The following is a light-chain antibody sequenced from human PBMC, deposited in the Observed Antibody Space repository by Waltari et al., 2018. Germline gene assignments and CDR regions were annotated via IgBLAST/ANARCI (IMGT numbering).Light chain of an antibody. Sequence: EIVLTQSPGSLSSSPGERVTLSCRASQIVSRALAWYHQKPGQPPRLLIFGASNRATGIPDRFSGSGSGTDFSLTISRLEPEDFAVYYCQHYVRLPATFGQGTKVEIK. J-gene: IGKJ1*01. CDR1: QIVSRA. CDR2: GAS. V-gene: IGKV3-20*01. CDR3: QHYVRLPAT.